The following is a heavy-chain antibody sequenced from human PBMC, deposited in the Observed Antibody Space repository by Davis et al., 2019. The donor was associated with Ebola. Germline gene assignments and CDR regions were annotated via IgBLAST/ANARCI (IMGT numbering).Heavy chain of an antibody. D-gene: IGHD3-22*01. CDR3: ARTGFDSSGYYIENWFDP. Sequence: SETLSLTCTVSGGSISSSSYYWGWIRQPPGKGLEWIGSIYYSGSTYYNPSLKSLVTISVDTSKNQFSLKLSSVTAADTAVYYCARTGFDSSGYYIENWFDPWGQGTLVTVSS. V-gene: IGHV4-39*01. CDR1: GGSISSSSYY. CDR2: IYYSGST. J-gene: IGHJ5*02.